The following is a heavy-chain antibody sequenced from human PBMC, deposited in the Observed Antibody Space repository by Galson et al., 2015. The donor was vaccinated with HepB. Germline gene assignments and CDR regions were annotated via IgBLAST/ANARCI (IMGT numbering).Heavy chain of an antibody. CDR3: AKRVVISASSGFDP. J-gene: IGHJ5*02. CDR2: ISGNGGNI. CDR1: GFTFSNYA. D-gene: IGHD3-10*01. V-gene: IGHV3-23*01. Sequence: LRLSCAASGFTFSNYAMSWVRQAPGKGLEWVSAISGNGGNILYADSVKGRFTISRDNSKNTLYLQMNSLRAEDTAVYYCAKRVVISASSGFDPWGQGTLVTVSS.